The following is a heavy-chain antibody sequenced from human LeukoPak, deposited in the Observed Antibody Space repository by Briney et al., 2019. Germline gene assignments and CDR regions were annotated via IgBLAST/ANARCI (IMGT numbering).Heavy chain of an antibody. CDR1: GGSISSRTHY. V-gene: IGHV4-39*01. Sequence: SETLSLTCTVSGGSISSRTHYWGWIRQPPGKGLEWIANIYYTGSTYYNPSLKSRVTISEDTSKNQFSLNVRSVTAADTAAYYCARLGIISYRSDYWGQGALVSVSS. CDR3: ARLGIISYRSDY. J-gene: IGHJ4*02. D-gene: IGHD1-26*01. CDR2: IYYTGST.